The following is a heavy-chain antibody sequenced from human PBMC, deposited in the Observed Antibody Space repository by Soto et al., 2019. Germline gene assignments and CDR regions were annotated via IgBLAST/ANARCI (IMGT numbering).Heavy chain of an antibody. D-gene: IGHD6-13*01. CDR3: ARVAAAGTGPYWFDP. V-gene: IGHV4-39*01. J-gene: IGHJ5*02. CDR2: MYYSGST. Sequence: WIRQPPGTGLEWIGSMYYSGSTYYNPSLKSRVTISVDTSKNQFSLKLSSVTAADTAVYFCARVAAAGTGPYWFDPWGQGTLVTVSS.